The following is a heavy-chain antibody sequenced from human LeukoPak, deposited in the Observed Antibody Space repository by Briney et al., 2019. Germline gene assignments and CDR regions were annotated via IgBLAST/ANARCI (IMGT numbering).Heavy chain of an antibody. CDR1: GYSFTSYW. J-gene: IGHJ4*02. CDR3: ARHDSTVTSFDF. Sequence: HGESLQISCKGSGYSFTSYWVAWVRQMPGKGLEWMGIIYPGDSNPRYSPSFQGQVTMSADKSITTAYLQWGSLKASDTAMYYCARHDSTVTSFDFWGQGTLVTVSS. V-gene: IGHV5-51*01. D-gene: IGHD4-17*01. CDR2: IYPGDSNP.